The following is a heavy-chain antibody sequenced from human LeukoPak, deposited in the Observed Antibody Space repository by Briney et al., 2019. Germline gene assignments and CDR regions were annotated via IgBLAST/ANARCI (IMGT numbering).Heavy chain of an antibody. V-gene: IGHV3-64D*06. CDR3: VKDFGRIRGTPDS. CDR2: ISGSGNGFSI. CDR1: GFVFTIYT. Sequence: AGGSLRLSCSASGFVFTIYTMYWVRQAPGKGPEYVPTISGSGNGFSIYYADSVKGRFTISRDDSKSILYLQMNGLRSEDTAVYYCVKDFGRIRGTPDSWGQGTLVTVSS. J-gene: IGHJ4*02. D-gene: IGHD1-26*01.